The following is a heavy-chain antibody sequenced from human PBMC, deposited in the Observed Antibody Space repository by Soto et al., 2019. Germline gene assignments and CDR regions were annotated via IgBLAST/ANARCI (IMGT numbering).Heavy chain of an antibody. J-gene: IGHJ4*02. Sequence: EVQLVESGGGLVQPGGSLRLSCAASGFTFSSYWMHWVRQAPGKGLVWVSRINSDGSSTSYADSVKGRFTISRDNAKNRLYLQMNSLRAEDTAVYYCARERGWFGEVPFDYWGQGTLVTVSS. CDR2: INSDGSST. D-gene: IGHD3-10*01. CDR3: ARERGWFGEVPFDY. V-gene: IGHV3-74*01. CDR1: GFTFSSYW.